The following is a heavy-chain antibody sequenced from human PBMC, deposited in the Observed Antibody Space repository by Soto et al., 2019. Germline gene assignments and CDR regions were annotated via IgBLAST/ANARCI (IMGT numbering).Heavy chain of an antibody. J-gene: IGHJ4*02. D-gene: IGHD5-12*01. Sequence: GGSLRLSCAASGFTFSSYSMNWVRQAPGKGLEWVSSISSSSSYIYYADSVKGRFTISRDNAKNSLYLQMNSLRVEDTAVYYCASEYSGYVDYWGQGTLVTVSS. V-gene: IGHV3-21*01. CDR3: ASEYSGYVDY. CDR2: ISSSSSYI. CDR1: GFTFSSYS.